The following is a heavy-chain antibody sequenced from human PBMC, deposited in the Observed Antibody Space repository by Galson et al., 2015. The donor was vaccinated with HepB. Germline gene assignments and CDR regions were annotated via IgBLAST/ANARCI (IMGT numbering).Heavy chain of an antibody. V-gene: IGHV2-5*02. D-gene: IGHD4-17*01. Sequence: PALVKPTQTLTLTCTFSGFSLSTSGVGVGWIRQPPGKALEWLALIYWDDDKRYSPFLKSRLTITKDTCKNQVVLTMTNMDPVDTATYYCAHREGYGDNSPPYNWFDPWGQGTLVTVSS. CDR2: IYWDDDK. J-gene: IGHJ5*02. CDR1: GFSLSTSGVG. CDR3: AHREGYGDNSPPYNWFDP.